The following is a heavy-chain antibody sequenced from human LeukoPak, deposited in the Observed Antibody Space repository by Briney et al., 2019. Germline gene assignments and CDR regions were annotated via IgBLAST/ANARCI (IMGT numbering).Heavy chain of an antibody. V-gene: IGHV1-69*04. CDR3: ARETKDDFWSGYPFDY. CDR1: EGTFSSYT. D-gene: IGHD3-3*01. Sequence: ASVKVSCKASEGTFSSYTISWVRQAPGQGLEWMGRIIPILGIANYAQKFQGRVTITADKSTSTAYMELSSLRSEDTAVYYCARETKDDFWSGYPFDYWGQGTLVTVSS. CDR2: IIPILGIA. J-gene: IGHJ4*02.